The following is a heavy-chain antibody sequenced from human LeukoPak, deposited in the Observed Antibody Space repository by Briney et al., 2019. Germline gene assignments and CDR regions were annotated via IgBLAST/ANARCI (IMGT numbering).Heavy chain of an antibody. CDR1: GYSFATYW. Sequence: GESLKISCKGSGYSFATYWIAWVRQMPGKGLEWMGIIYPGDSDTRYSPSFQGQVTISADKSISTAYLQWSSLKASDTAMYYRARLRANWFDPWGQGTLVTVSS. CDR2: IYPGDSDT. CDR3: ARLRANWFDP. J-gene: IGHJ5*02. V-gene: IGHV5-51*01.